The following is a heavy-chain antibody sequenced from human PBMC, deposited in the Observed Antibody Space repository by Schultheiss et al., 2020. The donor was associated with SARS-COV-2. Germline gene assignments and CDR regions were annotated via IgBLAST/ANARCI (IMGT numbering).Heavy chain of an antibody. D-gene: IGHD6-19*01. J-gene: IGHJ2*01. Sequence: GGSLRLSCAASGFTFSSYEMNWVRQAPGKGLEWVSYISSSGSTIYYADSVKGRFTISRDNAKNSLYLQMNSLRAEDTAVYYCARRQWLPRYFDLWGRGTLVTVSS. CDR1: GFTFSSYE. CDR2: ISSSGSTI. V-gene: IGHV3-48*03. CDR3: ARRQWLPRYFDL.